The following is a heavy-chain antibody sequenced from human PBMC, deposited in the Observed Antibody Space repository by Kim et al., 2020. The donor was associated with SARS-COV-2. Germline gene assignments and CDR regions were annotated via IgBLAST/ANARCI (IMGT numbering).Heavy chain of an antibody. J-gene: IGHJ4*02. Sequence: GGSLRLSCVVSGFTVSNTYMSWVRQAPGKGLEWVSIIYGGGSTYYADSVKGRFTISRDDSRNTVYLQMNSVRAEDTAVYFCAREHSTYFDYWGQGTLVTV. CDR1: GFTVSNTY. V-gene: IGHV3-66*01. CDR3: AREHSTYFDY. CDR2: IYGGGST.